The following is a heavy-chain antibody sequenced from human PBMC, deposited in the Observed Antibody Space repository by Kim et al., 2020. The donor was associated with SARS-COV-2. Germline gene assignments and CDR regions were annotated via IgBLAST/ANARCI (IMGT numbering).Heavy chain of an antibody. V-gene: IGHV4-59*01. CDR3: ARVPFYGSGTYARVDYYGMDV. CDR1: GGSISSYY. J-gene: IGHJ6*02. CDR2: IYYSGST. Sequence: SETLSLTCTVSGGSISSYYWSWIRQPPGKGLEWIGYIYYSGSTNFNPSFKSRITISLDTSKNQFSLKLTSVTAADTAVYYCARVPFYGSGTYARVDYYGMDVWGPGTTVIVSS. D-gene: IGHD3-10*01.